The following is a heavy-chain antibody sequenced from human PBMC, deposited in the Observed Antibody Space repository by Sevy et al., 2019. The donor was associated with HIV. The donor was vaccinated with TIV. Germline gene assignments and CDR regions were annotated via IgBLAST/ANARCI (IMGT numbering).Heavy chain of an antibody. D-gene: IGHD2-2*01. Sequence: GGSLRLSCAASGFTFSKYSMSWVRQPPGKGLEWVSTLSFGCGEINYADSVKGRFTISRDNSNSSVYLEMNNLRSEDTAVYYCGSEWCSRPHDCWGQGTLVTVSS. J-gene: IGHJ4*02. CDR3: GSEWCSRPHDC. V-gene: IGHV3-23*01. CDR1: GFTFSKYS. CDR2: LSFGCGEI.